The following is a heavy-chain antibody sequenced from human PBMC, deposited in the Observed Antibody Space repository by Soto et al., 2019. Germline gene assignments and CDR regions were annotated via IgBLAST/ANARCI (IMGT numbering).Heavy chain of an antibody. CDR2: IYYRGNA. D-gene: IGHD2-8*02. CDR1: DDSINSDKYY. CDR3: ARLEVLATISYYFDF. Sequence: QLQLQESGPGLVKPSETLSLTCSVSDDSINSDKYYWGWIRQPPGKGLEWIGSIYYRGNAYYNPSLQTRVTISLDTSKSQFSLKLNSVTAADSAVYFCARLEVLATISYYFDFWGPGALVTVSS. V-gene: IGHV4-39*01. J-gene: IGHJ4*02.